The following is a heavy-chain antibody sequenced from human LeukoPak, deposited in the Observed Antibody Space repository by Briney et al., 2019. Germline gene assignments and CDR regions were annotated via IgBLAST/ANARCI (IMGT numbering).Heavy chain of an antibody. Sequence: ASVKVSCKVSGYTLTELSMHWVRQAPGKGLEWMGGFDPEDGETIYAQKFQGRVTMTEDTSTDTAYMELSSLRSEDTAVYYCATVDYYDSSGTYLIYWGQGTLVTVSS. CDR2: FDPEDGET. CDR3: ATVDYYDSSGTYLIY. J-gene: IGHJ4*02. CDR1: GYTLTELS. D-gene: IGHD3-22*01. V-gene: IGHV1-24*01.